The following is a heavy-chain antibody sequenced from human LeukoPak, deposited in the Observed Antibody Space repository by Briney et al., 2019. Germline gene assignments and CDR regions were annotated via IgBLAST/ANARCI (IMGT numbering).Heavy chain of an antibody. CDR3: AKDAPSRYCSGGSCYSQRAEYFQH. Sequence: GGSLRLSCAASGFTFDYYAMNWVRQAPGRGMEWVSTISGGGKSTYYGDSVKGRFTISRDNSKNTLHLQMNSLRVEDTAVYYCAKDAPSRYCSGGSCYSQRAEYFQHWGQGTLVTVSS. D-gene: IGHD2-15*01. V-gene: IGHV3-23*01. J-gene: IGHJ1*01. CDR1: GFTFDYYA. CDR2: ISGGGKST.